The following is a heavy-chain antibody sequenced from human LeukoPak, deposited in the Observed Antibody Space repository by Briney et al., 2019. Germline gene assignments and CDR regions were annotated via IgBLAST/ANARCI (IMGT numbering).Heavy chain of an antibody. D-gene: IGHD2-2*01. CDR1: GGSISSYY. Sequence: SETLSLTCTVSGGSISSYYWSWIRQPPGKGLEWTGYIYYSGSTNYNPSLKSRVTISVDTSKNQFSLKLSSVTAADTAVYYCARSRPHIVVVPAAEFDYWGQGTLVTVSS. J-gene: IGHJ4*02. CDR3: ARSRPHIVVVPAAEFDY. V-gene: IGHV4-59*01. CDR2: IYYSGST.